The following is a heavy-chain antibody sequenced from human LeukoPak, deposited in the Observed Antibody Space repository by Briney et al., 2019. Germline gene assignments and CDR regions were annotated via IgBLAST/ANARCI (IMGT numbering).Heavy chain of an antibody. CDR3: ARWGDDSSGSYFDY. V-gene: IGHV1-69*04. Sequence: GASVKVSCKASGGTFSSYAISWVRQAPGQGLEWMGRIIPILGIANYAQKFQGRVTITADKSTSTAYMELSSLRSEDTAVYYCARWGDDSSGSYFDYWGQGTLVTVSS. CDR1: GGTFSSYA. CDR2: IIPILGIA. J-gene: IGHJ4*02. D-gene: IGHD3-22*01.